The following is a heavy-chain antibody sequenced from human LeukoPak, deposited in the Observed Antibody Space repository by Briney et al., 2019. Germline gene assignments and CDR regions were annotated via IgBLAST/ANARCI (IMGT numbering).Heavy chain of an antibody. Sequence: PGGSLRLSCAASGFTLSSYSMHWVRQAPGKGLEWVSYISSTSNTIYYADSVKGRFTISRDNAKNSLYLQMYSLRAEDTAVYYCARRLTMVRGVIYYGMDVWGQGTTVTVSS. D-gene: IGHD3-10*01. CDR2: ISSTSNTI. J-gene: IGHJ6*02. CDR3: ARRLTMVRGVIYYGMDV. CDR1: GFTLSSYS. V-gene: IGHV3-48*04.